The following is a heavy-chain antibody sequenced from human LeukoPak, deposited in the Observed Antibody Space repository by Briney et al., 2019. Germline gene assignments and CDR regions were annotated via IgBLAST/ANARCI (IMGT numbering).Heavy chain of an antibody. CDR1: GFTFSSYW. CDR2: IKGDGSDN. D-gene: IGHD1-26*01. CDR3: ARDLGYYRADY. Sequence: PGGSLRLSCTASGFTFSSYWMSGVRQSPGGGREGVANIKGDGSDNHYVDSVRGRFTISRDNAKNSLYLQMNSLRAEDTAVYYCARDLGYYRADYWGQGSLVTVSS. J-gene: IGHJ4*02. V-gene: IGHV3-7*04.